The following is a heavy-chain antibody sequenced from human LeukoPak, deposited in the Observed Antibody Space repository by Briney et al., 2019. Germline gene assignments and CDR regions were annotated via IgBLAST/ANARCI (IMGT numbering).Heavy chain of an antibody. CDR2: ISGSGGST. CDR3: AKVLRGFGELNAFDI. V-gene: IGHV3-23*01. J-gene: IGHJ3*02. CDR1: GFTFSNYW. Sequence: GGSLRLSCEGSGFTFSNYWMSWVRQAPGKGLEWVSAISGSGGSTYYADSVKGRFTISRDNSKNTLYLQMNSLRAEDTAVYYCAKVLRGFGELNAFDIWGQGTMVTVSS. D-gene: IGHD3-10*01.